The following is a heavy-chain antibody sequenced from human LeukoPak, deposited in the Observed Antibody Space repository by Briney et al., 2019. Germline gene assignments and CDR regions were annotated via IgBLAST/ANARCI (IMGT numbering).Heavy chain of an antibody. Sequence: ASVKVSCKASGYTFIGYYVHWVRQAPGQGLEWMGWINPNSGGTNYAQQFQGRVTMTRDTSISTTYMELSRLTSDDTAVYYCARGGGSCHVDYWGQGTLDTVSS. D-gene: IGHD1-26*01. J-gene: IGHJ4*02. V-gene: IGHV1-2*02. CDR2: INPNSGGT. CDR1: GYTFIGYY. CDR3: ARGGGSCHVDY.